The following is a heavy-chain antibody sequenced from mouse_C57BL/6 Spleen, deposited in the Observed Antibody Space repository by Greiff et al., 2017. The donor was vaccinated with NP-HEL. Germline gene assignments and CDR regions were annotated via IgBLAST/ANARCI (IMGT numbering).Heavy chain of an antibody. D-gene: IGHD1-1*01. Sequence: EVKLMESGGDLVKPGGSLKLSCAASGFTFSSYGMSWVRQTPDKRLEWVATFSSGGSYTYYPDSVKGRFTITRDNAKNTLYLQLSRLKSEYTAMYYGARHGTTTKVVATDYAMDYWGQGTSVTVSS. CDR2: FSSGGSYT. CDR3: ARHGTTTKVVATDYAMDY. J-gene: IGHJ4*01. CDR1: GFTFSSYG. V-gene: IGHV5-6*01.